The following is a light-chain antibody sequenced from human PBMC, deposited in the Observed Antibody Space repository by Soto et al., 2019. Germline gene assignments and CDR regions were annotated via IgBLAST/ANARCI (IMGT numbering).Light chain of an antibody. J-gene: IGLJ3*02. Sequence: QSVLTQPASVSGSPGQSITISCTGTSIDVGHPYNYVSWYQQYPGKPPKLLILGVSNRPSGISGRFSGSKSGNTASLTISGLQPEDQAYYYCMSYIASTSTHWVLGGGTKVTAL. CDR2: GVS. CDR3: MSYIASTSTHWV. V-gene: IGLV2-14*03. CDR1: SIDVGHPYNY.